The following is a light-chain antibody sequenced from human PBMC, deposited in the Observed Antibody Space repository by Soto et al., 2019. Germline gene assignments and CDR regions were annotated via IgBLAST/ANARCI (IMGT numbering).Light chain of an antibody. CDR1: QGISSY. J-gene: IGKJ1*01. CDR2: AAS. V-gene: IGKV1-8*01. Sequence: AIRMTQSPSSVSAATGDRVTITRRASQGISSYLAWYQQKPGKAPKLLIYAASTLQSGVPSRFSGSGSGTDFTLTISCLQSEDFATYYCQQYYSYPRTFGQGTKVDIK. CDR3: QQYYSYPRT.